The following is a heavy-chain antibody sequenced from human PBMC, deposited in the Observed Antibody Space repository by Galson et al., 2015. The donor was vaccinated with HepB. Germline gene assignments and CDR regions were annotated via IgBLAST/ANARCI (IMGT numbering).Heavy chain of an antibody. V-gene: IGHV3-30*02. CDR2: IRYDGSNK. CDR1: GFTFSSYG. J-gene: IGHJ4*02. Sequence: SLRLSCAASGFTFSSYGMHWVRQAPGKGLEWVAFIRYDGSNKYYADSVKGRFTISRDNSKNTLYLQMNSLRAEDTAVYYCAKVWWDIVVVGDVVGRDYWGQGTLVTVSS. D-gene: IGHD2-2*01. CDR3: AKVWWDIVVVGDVVGRDY.